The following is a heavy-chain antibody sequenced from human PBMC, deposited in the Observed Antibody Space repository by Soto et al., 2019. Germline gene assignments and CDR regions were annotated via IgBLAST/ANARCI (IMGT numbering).Heavy chain of an antibody. CDR1: GGSLSSGGYY. V-gene: IGHV4-31*03. D-gene: IGHD2-15*01. CDR2: IYYSGST. CDR3: ARDTHNRPTDYGYYCMDD. J-gene: IGHJ6*03. Sequence: PSATLSLTCTVSGGSLSSGGYYWSWIRQHPGKGLEWIGYIYYSGSTYYNPSLKSRVTISVDTSKNQCSLKLSSVTAADTAVYYCARDTHNRPTDYGYYCMDDWGKRTRVNVSS.